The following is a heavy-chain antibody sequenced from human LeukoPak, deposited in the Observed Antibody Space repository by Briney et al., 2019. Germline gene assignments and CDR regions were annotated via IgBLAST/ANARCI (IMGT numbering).Heavy chain of an antibody. CDR3: ARSVVPAEDYYYGMDV. CDR2: INHSGST. V-gene: IGHV4-34*01. CDR1: GGSFSGYY. Sequence: SETLSLTCAVSGGSFSGYYWSWIRQPPGKGLEWIGEINHSGSTNYNPSLKSRVTISVDTSKNQFSLKLSSVTAADTAVYYCARSVVPAEDYYYGMDVWGQGTTVTVSS. J-gene: IGHJ6*02. D-gene: IGHD2-2*01.